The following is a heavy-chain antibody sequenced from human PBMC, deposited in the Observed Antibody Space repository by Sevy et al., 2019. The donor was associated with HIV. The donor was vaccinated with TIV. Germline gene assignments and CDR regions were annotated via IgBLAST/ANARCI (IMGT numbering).Heavy chain of an antibody. CDR2: ISYDGSNK. V-gene: IGHV3-30-3*01. CDR1: GFTFSSYA. J-gene: IGHJ4*02. D-gene: IGHD3-22*01. CDR3: ARVRGIVVALNYFDY. Sequence: GGSLRLSCAASGFTFSSYAMHWVRQAPGKGLEWVAVISYDGSNKYYADSVKGRFTISRDNSKNTLYLQMNSLRAEDTAVYYCARVRGIVVALNYFDYWGQGTLVTVSS.